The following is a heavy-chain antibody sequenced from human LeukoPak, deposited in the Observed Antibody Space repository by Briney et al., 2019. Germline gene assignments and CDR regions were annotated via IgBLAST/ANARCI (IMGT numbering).Heavy chain of an antibody. CDR3: AKVHNLYDSSGYYYYP. D-gene: IGHD3-22*01. V-gene: IGHV3-23*01. J-gene: IGHJ5*02. CDR1: GFTFSSYA. Sequence: QPGGSLRLSCAASGFTFSSYAMSWVRQAPGKGLEWVSATSGSGSTTYYADSVKGRFTISRDNSKNTLYLQLNSLRAEDTAVYYCAKVHNLYDSSGYYYYPWGQGTLVTVSS. CDR2: TSGSGSTT.